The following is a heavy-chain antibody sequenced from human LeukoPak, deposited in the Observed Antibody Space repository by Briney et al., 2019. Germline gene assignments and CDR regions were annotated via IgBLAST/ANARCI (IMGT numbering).Heavy chain of an antibody. CDR2: ISAYNGNT. J-gene: IGHJ6*02. CDR1: GYTFTSYG. V-gene: IGHV1-18*01. Sequence: ASVKVSCKASGYTFTSYGISWVRQAPGQGLEWMGWISAYNGNTNYAQKLQGRVTMTTDTSTSTAYMELRSLRSDDTAVYYCATLWASSKITMIVVAKFYGMDVWGQGTTVTVSS. CDR3: ATLWASSKITMIVVAKFYGMDV. D-gene: IGHD3-22*01.